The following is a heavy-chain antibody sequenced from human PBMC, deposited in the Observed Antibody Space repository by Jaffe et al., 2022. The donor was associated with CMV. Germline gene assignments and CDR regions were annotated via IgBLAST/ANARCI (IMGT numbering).Heavy chain of an antibody. J-gene: IGHJ4*01. CDR1: GFMFSSHA. D-gene: IGHD2-21*02. V-gene: IGHV3-23*01. Sequence: EVQLLESGGGLVQPGGSLRLSCAASGFMFSSHAMTWVRQAPGKGLEWVSSITDSGSQSYYADSVKGRFTISRDNPQNILYLQMNSLRAEDTALYYCAKRSDCGGDCHRHFDSWGHGTLVTVSS. CDR3: AKRSDCGGDCHRHFDS. CDR2: ITDSGSQS.